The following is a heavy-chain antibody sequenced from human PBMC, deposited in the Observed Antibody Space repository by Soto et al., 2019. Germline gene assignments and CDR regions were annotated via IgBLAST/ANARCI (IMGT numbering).Heavy chain of an antibody. Sequence: QVQLGQSGAEVKKPGSSVTVSCKASVGTFSSYAISWVLQAPGQGLEWMGGIIPIFGTANYAQKFQGRVTITADESTSTAYMELRSLRSEDTSVYYGASSGYSSGLDAFDIWGQGTMVTVSS. CDR3: ASSGYSSGLDAFDI. V-gene: IGHV1-69*12. CDR1: VGTFSSYA. CDR2: IIPIFGTA. D-gene: IGHD6-19*01. J-gene: IGHJ3*02.